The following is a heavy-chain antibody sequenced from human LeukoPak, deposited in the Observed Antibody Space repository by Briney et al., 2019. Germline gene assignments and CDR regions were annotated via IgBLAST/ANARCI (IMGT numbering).Heavy chain of an antibody. CDR3: ARDLHYYDSSGYYDY. J-gene: IGHJ4*02. CDR1: GYTFTSYG. Sequence: SVKVSCKASGYTFTSYGISWVRQAPGKGLEWMGGFDPEDGETIYAQKFQGRVTITADKSTSTAYMELSSLRSEDTAVYYCARDLHYYDSSGYYDYWGQGTLVTVSS. D-gene: IGHD3-22*01. V-gene: IGHV1-69*10. CDR2: FDPEDGET.